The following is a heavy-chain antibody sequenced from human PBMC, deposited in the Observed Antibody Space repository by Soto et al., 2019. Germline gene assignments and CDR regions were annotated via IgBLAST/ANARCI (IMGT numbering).Heavy chain of an antibody. D-gene: IGHD1-7*01. Sequence: GGSLRLSCAASGFTFSSYWMHWVRQAQGKGLVWVSRINSDGSSTSYADSVKGRFTISRDNAKNTLYLQMNSLRAEDTAVYYCARLRIDNWNYGSYFDYWGQGTLVTVSS. CDR2: INSDGSST. CDR3: ARLRIDNWNYGSYFDY. CDR1: GFTFSSYW. J-gene: IGHJ4*02. V-gene: IGHV3-74*01.